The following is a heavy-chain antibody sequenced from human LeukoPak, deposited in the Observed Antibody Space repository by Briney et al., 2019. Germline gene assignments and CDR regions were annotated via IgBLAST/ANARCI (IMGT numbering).Heavy chain of an antibody. CDR2: INPNSGGT. J-gene: IGHJ4*02. V-gene: IGHV1-2*02. CDR1: GYTFTGYY. D-gene: IGHD2-2*01. Sequence: ASVKVSCKASGYTFTGYYMHWVRQAPGRGLEWMGWINPNSGGTNYAQKFQGRVTMTRDTSISTAYMELSRLRSDDTAVYYCARDCSSTSCSRSYDYWGQGTLVTVSS. CDR3: ARDCSSTSCSRSYDY.